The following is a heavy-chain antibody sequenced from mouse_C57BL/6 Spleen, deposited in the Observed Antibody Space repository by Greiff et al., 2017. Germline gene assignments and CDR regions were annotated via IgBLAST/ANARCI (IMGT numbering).Heavy chain of an antibody. CDR2: ISDGGSYT. J-gene: IGHJ1*03. D-gene: IGHD1-1*01. Sequence: EVKLMESGGGLVKPGGSLKLSCAASGFTFSSYAMSWVRQTPEKRLEWVATISDGGSYTYYPDNVKGRFTISRDNAKNNLYLQMSHLKSEDTAMYYCARDPHYGSSHWYFDVWGTGTTVTVSS. CDR1: GFTFSSYA. CDR3: ARDPHYGSSHWYFDV. V-gene: IGHV5-4*01.